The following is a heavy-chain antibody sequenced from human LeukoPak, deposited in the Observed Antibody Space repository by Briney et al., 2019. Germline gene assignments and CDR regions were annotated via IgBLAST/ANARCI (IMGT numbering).Heavy chain of an antibody. CDR3: TSGYAGNSDYYYCMDV. CDR1: GFTFSGSA. V-gene: IGHV3-73*01. J-gene: IGHJ6*03. D-gene: IGHD2-2*01. Sequence: TGGSLRLSCTASGFTFSGSALHWVRQPSGKGLEWIARIRRKGNNYVTAYAASVRGRFTISRDDSETTTFLQMNSLKIEDTALYYCTSGYAGNSDYYYCMDVWGKGTTVAVSS. CDR2: IRRKGNNYVT.